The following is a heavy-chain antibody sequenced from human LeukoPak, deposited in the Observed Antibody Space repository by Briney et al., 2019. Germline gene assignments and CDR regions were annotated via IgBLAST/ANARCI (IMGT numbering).Heavy chain of an antibody. J-gene: IGHJ4*02. CDR2: INPSDGST. CDR1: GYTFTSYY. V-gene: IGHV1-46*01. D-gene: IGHD3-10*02. CDR3: ARDFRDVYYFDY. Sequence: GASVKVSCKASGYTFTSYYMHWVRQAPGQGLEWMGIINPSDGSTTYTEKFQGRVTMTRDTSTSTVYMGLSSLRSEDTAVYYCARDFRDVYYFDYWGQGTLVTVSS.